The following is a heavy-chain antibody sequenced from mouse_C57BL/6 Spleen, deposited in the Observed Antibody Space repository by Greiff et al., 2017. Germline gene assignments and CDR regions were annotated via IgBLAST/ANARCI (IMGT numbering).Heavy chain of an antibody. CDR3: TRDRGNYGFFAY. Sequence: EVKVVESGEGLVKPGGSLKLSCAASGFTFSSYAMSWVRQTPEKRLEWVAYISSGGDYIYYADTVKGRFTISRDNARNTLYLQMSSLKSEDTAMYYCTRDRGNYGFFAYWGQGTLVTVSA. V-gene: IGHV5-9-1*02. J-gene: IGHJ3*01. CDR1: GFTFSSYA. D-gene: IGHD2-1*01. CDR2: ISSGGDYI.